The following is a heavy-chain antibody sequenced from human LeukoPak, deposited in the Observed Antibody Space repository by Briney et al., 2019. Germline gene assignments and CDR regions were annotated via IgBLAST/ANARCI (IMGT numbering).Heavy chain of an antibody. D-gene: IGHD3-22*01. CDR1: GGSISSSSYY. CDR3: AREGREGYYYDSSGYYYDY. CDR2: IYYSGST. V-gene: IGHV4-39*07. Sequence: SETLSLTCTVSGGSISSSSYYWGWIRQPPGKGLEWIGSIYYSGSTYYNPSLKSRVTISVDTSKNQFSLKLSSVTAADTAVYYCAREGREGYYYDSSGYYYDYWGQGTLVTVSS. J-gene: IGHJ4*02.